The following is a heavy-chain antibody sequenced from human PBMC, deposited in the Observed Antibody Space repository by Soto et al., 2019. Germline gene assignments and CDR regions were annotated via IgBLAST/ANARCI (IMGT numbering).Heavy chain of an antibody. Sequence: SETLSLTCNVSGGSIRTHYWSWIRQPPGKGLEWIGYIFHSGTTEYNPSLKSRVTISVDTSKNQFSLKLSSVTAADTAVYYCARHLRDFWSGHFGFDYWGQGSLVTVSS. D-gene: IGHD3-3*01. CDR3: ARHLRDFWSGHFGFDY. CDR1: GGSIRTHY. CDR2: IFHSGTT. V-gene: IGHV4-59*08. J-gene: IGHJ4*02.